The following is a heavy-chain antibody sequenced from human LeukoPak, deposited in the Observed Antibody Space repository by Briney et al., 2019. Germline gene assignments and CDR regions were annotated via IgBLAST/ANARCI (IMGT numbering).Heavy chain of an antibody. CDR1: GFTVNINY. CDR2: IYSGGST. D-gene: IGHD4-17*01. J-gene: IGHJ2*01. Sequence: GGSLRLSCAASGFTVNINYMSWVRQAPGKGLEWVSLIYSGGSTYYADSVKGRFIISRDNSKNTLYLQMNSLRAEDTAVYNCARVSTVTTSWYFDLRGRGTLVTVSS. CDR3: ARVSTVTTSWYFDL. V-gene: IGHV3-66*01.